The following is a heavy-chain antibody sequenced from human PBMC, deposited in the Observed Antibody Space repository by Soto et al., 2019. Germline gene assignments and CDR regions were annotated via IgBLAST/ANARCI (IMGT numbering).Heavy chain of an antibody. Sequence: EVQLVESGGDLVQPGGSLRLSCAASGYTFSHYWMHWVRHAPGKGLVWVSRVNPDGSITTYAESVKGRFTISRDNDKNTLYLQMNSLGVEDPSLYECSYDTFVDKDFCVQGPPVTVSS. J-gene: IGHJ4*02. CDR2: VNPDGSIT. V-gene: IGHV3-74*01. CDR3: SYDTFVDKDF. CDR1: GYTFSHYW. D-gene: IGHD3-9*01.